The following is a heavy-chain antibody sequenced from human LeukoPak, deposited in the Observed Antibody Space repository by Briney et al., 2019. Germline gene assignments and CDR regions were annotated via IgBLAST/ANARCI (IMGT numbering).Heavy chain of an antibody. V-gene: IGHV4-34*01. CDR3: ARGLSSDY. CDR2: INHSGST. J-gene: IGHJ4*02. Sequence: SETLSLTCAVYGGSFSGYYWSWIRQPPGKGLEWIGEINHSGSTNYNPSLKSRVTISVDASKNQFSLKLSSVTAADTAVYYCARGLSSDYWGQGTLVTVSS. D-gene: IGHD6-6*01. CDR1: GGSFSGYY.